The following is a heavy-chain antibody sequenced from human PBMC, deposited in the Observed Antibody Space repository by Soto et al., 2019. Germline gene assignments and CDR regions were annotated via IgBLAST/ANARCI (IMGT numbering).Heavy chain of an antibody. CDR1: GFPFTTYG. V-gene: IGHV3-30*18. CDR2: ISYDGSNK. Sequence: PGGSLRLSCAASGFPFTTYGMHWVREGPGKGLEWVAVISYDGSNKYYADSVKGRFTISRDNSMNILSLQMNSLRAEDTAVYYCAKDYPVTSHYGPGSPFFDFWGQGTLVTVSS. D-gene: IGHD3-10*01. J-gene: IGHJ4*02. CDR3: AKDYPVTSHYGPGSPFFDF.